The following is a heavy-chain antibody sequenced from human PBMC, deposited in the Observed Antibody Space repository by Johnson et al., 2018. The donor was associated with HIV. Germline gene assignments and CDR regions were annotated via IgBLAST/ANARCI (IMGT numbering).Heavy chain of an antibody. CDR2: ISWNSGSI. CDR1: GITFDDYA. J-gene: IGHJ3*02. D-gene: IGHD4-11*01. V-gene: IGHV3-9*01. CDR3: AKDTYSHRLTVTESGFDI. Sequence: VQLVESGGVVAQPGGSLRLSCAASGITFDDYAIHWVRQAPGKGLEWVSGISWNSGSIAYADSVKGRFTISRDNAKNSLYVQMNSLRAEDTAVYYCAKDTYSHRLTVTESGFDIWGQGTMVTVSS.